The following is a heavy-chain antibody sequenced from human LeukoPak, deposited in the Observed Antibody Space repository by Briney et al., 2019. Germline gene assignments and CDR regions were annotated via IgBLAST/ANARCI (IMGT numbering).Heavy chain of an antibody. CDR2: IYYTGST. D-gene: IGHD3-10*01. CDR1: GGSISRGNHY. J-gene: IGHJ4*02. Sequence: SETLSLTCTVSGGSISRGNHYWGWIRQPPGKGLEWIGSIYYTGSTKYNPSLRSRVTISVDTSKNQFSLKLSSVTAADTAVYYCARHYYGSGSYKEGWGQGTLVTVSS. CDR3: ARHYYGSGSYKEG. V-gene: IGHV4-39*01.